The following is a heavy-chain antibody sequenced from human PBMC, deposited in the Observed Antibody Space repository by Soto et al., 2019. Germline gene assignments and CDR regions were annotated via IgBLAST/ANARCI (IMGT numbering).Heavy chain of an antibody. CDR2: IYHSGST. D-gene: IGHD5-18*01. Sequence: SETLSLTCAVSGGSISSSNWWSWVRQPPGKGLEWIGEIYHSGSTNYNPSLKSRVTISVDKSKNLFSLKLSSFTAADTAVYYCARVRIQLWDHFDYWGQGTLVTVS. V-gene: IGHV4-4*02. CDR3: ARVRIQLWDHFDY. CDR1: GGSISSSNW. J-gene: IGHJ4*02.